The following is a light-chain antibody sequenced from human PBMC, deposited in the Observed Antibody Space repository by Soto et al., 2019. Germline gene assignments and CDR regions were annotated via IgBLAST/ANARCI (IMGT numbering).Light chain of an antibody. J-gene: IGLJ3*02. Sequence: QSALTQPPSVSGAPGQSITISCTGSNNDVGSYNLFSWYQQHPGQPPKLMIYEYSKRPSGFSDRLSGAKSGNTASLTSSRLQAEDEADHYCCSYEGNSIWVFGGGTKLTVL. CDR1: NNDVGSYNL. V-gene: IGLV2-23*01. CDR3: CSYEGNSIWV. CDR2: EYS.